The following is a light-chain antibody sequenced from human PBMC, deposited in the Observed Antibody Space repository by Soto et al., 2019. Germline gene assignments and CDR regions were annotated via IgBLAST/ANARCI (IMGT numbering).Light chain of an antibody. Sequence: QSVLTQPASVSGSPGQSITISCTGTISDVGGYNYVSWYQHHPGKAPKLMIYEVTYRPSGVSNRFSASKSGNTASLTISGLRAEDEADYYCSSYTSSRTLDFGTGTKVTVL. V-gene: IGLV2-14*01. J-gene: IGLJ1*01. CDR3: SSYTSSRTLD. CDR1: ISDVGGYNY. CDR2: EVT.